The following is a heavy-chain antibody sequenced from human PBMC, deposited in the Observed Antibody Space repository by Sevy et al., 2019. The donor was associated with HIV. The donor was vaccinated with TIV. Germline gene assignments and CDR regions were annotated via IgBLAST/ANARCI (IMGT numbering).Heavy chain of an antibody. V-gene: IGHV3-30*18. CDR2: ISYDGSYK. D-gene: IGHD3-16*01. CDR3: VQEGGNRDYGMDV. CDR1: GFTFSRHG. J-gene: IGHJ6*02. Sequence: GGSLRLSCEASGFTFSRHGMHWVRQAPDKGLEWLTAISYDGSYKYYADSVKGRFTISRDNSKNTVYLQVNSLRAEDTAVYYCVQEGGNRDYGMDVWGQGTTVTVSS.